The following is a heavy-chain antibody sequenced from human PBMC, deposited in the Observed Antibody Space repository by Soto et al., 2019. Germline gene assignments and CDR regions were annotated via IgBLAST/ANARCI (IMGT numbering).Heavy chain of an antibody. CDR3: AKDRGHYGSGSYYGTLHYYGMDV. J-gene: IGHJ6*02. D-gene: IGHD3-10*01. CDR1: GFTFSNYD. CDR2: IDIAGDT. Sequence: EVQLVESGGGLVQPGGSLRLSCAASGFTFSNYDMHWVRQATGKGLEWVSAIDIAGDTYYPDSVKGRFTISREKAKNTLYLQMNSLRGDDTAVYYCAKDRGHYGSGSYYGTLHYYGMDVWGQGTTVTVSS. V-gene: IGHV3-13*01.